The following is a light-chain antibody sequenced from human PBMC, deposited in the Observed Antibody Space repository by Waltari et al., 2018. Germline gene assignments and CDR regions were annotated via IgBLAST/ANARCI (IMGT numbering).Light chain of an antibody. CDR3: CSYAGLGTYV. CDR1: TSDGGHYDL. Sequence: QSALTQPASVSGTPGPSVTICCTGTTSDGGHYDLVSWYQHHPGKAPKLLICEVIKRPSGVSSRFSGSKSGSTASLTISGLQPDDEADYYCCSYAGLGTYVFGSGTKVTVL. J-gene: IGLJ1*01. V-gene: IGLV2-23*02. CDR2: EVI.